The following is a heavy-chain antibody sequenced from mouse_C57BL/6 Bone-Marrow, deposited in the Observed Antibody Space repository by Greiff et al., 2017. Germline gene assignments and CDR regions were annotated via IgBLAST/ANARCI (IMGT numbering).Heavy chain of an antibody. CDR1: GFTFSSYA. CDR3: ARGAYYSSSYGNAMDY. J-gene: IGHJ4*01. CDR2: ISDGGSYT. Sequence: EVMLVESGGGLVKPGGSLKLSCAASGFTFSSYAMSWVRQTPEKRLEWVATISDGGSYTYYPDNVKGRFTISRDNAKNNLYLQMGHLKSEDTAMYYCARGAYYSSSYGNAMDYWGQGTSVTVSS. V-gene: IGHV5-4*03. D-gene: IGHD1-1*01.